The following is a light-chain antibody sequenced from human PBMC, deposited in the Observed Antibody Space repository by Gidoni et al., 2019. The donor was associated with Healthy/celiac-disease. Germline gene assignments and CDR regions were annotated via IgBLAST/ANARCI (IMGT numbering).Light chain of an antibody. CDR3: SSYTSSSTLL. J-gene: IGLJ2*01. CDR1: SSDVGGYNY. V-gene: IGLV2-14*01. Sequence: QSALTQPATVSGSPGQSITISCTGTSSDVGGYNYVSWYQQHPGKAPKLMIYAVRNRPSGVSNRFSGSKSVNTASLTISGLQAEDEADYYCSSYTSSSTLLFGGGTKLTVL. CDR2: AVR.